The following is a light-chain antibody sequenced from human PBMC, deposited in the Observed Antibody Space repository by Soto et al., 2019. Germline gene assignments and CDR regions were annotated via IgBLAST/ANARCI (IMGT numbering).Light chain of an antibody. Sequence: EIVLTQSPGTLSLSPGERATLSCRASPSVSSNYLAWYQQKPGQAPRLLIYGVSSRATGIPARFSGSGSGTDFTLTISRLEPEYFAVYYCKHYDRSAYTFGQGTTLEIK. J-gene: IGKJ2*01. CDR3: KHYDRSAYT. CDR2: GVS. V-gene: IGKV3-20*01. CDR1: PSVSSNY.